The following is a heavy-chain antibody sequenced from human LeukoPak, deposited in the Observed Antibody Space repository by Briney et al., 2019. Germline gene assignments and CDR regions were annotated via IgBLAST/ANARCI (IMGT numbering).Heavy chain of an antibody. D-gene: IGHD3/OR15-3a*01. CDR3: ARDDGFSCYSY. J-gene: IGHJ4*02. Sequence: GGSLRLSCAASGFTFSNYWMTWVRQAPGKGLEWVANMNLDGSEKYYVDSVKGRFIISRDNAKNSLYLQMSSLTVEDTAIYYCARDDGFSCYSYWGQGTLVTVSS. CDR2: MNLDGSEK. CDR1: GFTFSNYW. V-gene: IGHV3-7*01.